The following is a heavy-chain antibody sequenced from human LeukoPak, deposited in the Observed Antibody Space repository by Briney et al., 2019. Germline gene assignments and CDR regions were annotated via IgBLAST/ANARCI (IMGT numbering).Heavy chain of an antibody. D-gene: IGHD4/OR15-4a*01. Sequence: PGGSLRLSCAASGFTFSSYAMSWVRQAPGKGLEWVASIKQDGSEKYYVDSVKGRFTISRDNAKNSLYLQMNSLRAEDTAVYYCATKWVLTTGYEDWGQGTLVTVSS. CDR2: IKQDGSEK. V-gene: IGHV3-7*01. J-gene: IGHJ4*02. CDR3: ATKWVLTTGYED. CDR1: GFTFSSYA.